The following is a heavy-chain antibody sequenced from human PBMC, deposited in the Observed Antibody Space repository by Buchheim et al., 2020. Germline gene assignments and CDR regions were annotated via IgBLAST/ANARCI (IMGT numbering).Heavy chain of an antibody. J-gene: IGHJ6*02. D-gene: IGHD5-18*01. Sequence: QVQLVESGGGVVQPGRSLRLSCAASGFTFSSYGMHWVRQAPGKGLEWVAVIWSDGSNKYYADSVKGRFTIYRDNSKNTLYLKMNSLRAEDTAVYYCAKVDTARSYYYYGMDVWGQGTT. CDR1: GFTFSSYG. CDR3: AKVDTARSYYYYGMDV. V-gene: IGHV3-33*06. CDR2: IWSDGSNK.